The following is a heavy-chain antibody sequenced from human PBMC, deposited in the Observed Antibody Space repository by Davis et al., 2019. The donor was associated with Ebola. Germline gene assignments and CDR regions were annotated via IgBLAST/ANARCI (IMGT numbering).Heavy chain of an antibody. D-gene: IGHD3-3*01. V-gene: IGHV3-30*02. CDR1: GFIFSNYG. CDR2: MWYDGSRQ. Sequence: GESLKISCAASGFIFSNYGMHWVRQAPGKGLEWVALMWYDGSRQNYADSVKGRFTVSRDNSRDILYLQMSSLRAEDTAVYYCVKTQFLEWSYGMDVWGQGTAVTVSS. CDR3: VKTQFLEWSYGMDV. J-gene: IGHJ6*02.